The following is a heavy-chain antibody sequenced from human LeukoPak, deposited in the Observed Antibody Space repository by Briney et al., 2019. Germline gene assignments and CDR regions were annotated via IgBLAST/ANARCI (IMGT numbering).Heavy chain of an antibody. D-gene: IGHD3-3*01. V-gene: IGHV4-31*03. CDR1: GGSISSGGYY. CDR2: NT. Sequence: TLSLTCTVSGGSISSGGYYWSWIRQHPGKGLEWIGYNTYYNPSLKSRVTISVDTSKNQFSLKLGSVTAADTAVYYCARAILTPSGYVWYFDLWGRGTLVTVSS. J-gene: IGHJ2*01. CDR3: ARAILTPSGYVWYFDL.